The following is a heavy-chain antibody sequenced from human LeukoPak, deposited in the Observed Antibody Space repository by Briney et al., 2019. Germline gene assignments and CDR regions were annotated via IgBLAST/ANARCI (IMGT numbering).Heavy chain of an antibody. D-gene: IGHD3-10*02. CDR2: ISSSGSTI. CDR3: AELGITMIGGV. Sequence: GGSLRLSCAASGFTFSRYWMNWVRQAPGKGLEWVSYISSSGSTIYYADSVKGRFTISRDNAENSLYLQMNSLRAEDTAVYYCAELGITMIGGVWGKGTTVTISS. V-gene: IGHV3-48*03. J-gene: IGHJ6*04. CDR1: GFTFSRYW.